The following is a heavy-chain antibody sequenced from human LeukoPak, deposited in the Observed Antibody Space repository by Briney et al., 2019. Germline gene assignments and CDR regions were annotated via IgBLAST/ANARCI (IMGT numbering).Heavy chain of an antibody. Sequence: ASVKVSCEVSGYTLTELAIHWVRQAPGKGLEWMGGFDPEDIETIYAQTFQGRLTMTEDKSTDTAYMEMGSLRSEDTAVYYCATWSGSYYYFWGQGTLVTVSS. D-gene: IGHD3-10*01. V-gene: IGHV1-24*01. CDR1: GYTLTELA. CDR3: ATWSGSYYYF. J-gene: IGHJ4*02. CDR2: FDPEDIET.